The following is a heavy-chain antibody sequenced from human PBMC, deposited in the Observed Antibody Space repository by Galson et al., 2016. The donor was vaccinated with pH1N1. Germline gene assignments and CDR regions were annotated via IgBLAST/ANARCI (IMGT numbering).Heavy chain of an antibody. CDR1: GFTISTYW. V-gene: IGHV3-7*04. Sequence: SLRLSCAASGFTISTYWMNWVRQAPGKGLEWVANIRQDGSQIHYVDSVKGRFTISRDNAKNSLYLQMNSLRGEDTAVYYCVRAIGAADSLWGQGTLVSVSS. D-gene: IGHD6-13*01. CDR3: VRAIGAADSL. CDR2: IRQDGSQI. J-gene: IGHJ4*02.